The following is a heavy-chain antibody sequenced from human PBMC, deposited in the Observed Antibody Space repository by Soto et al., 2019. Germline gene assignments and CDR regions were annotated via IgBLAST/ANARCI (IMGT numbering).Heavy chain of an antibody. D-gene: IGHD4-17*01. J-gene: IGHJ6*02. V-gene: IGHV3-13*01. Sequence: GGSLRLSCAASGFTFSSYDMHWVRQATGKGLEWVSAIGTAGDTYYPGSVKGRFTISRENAKNSLYLQMNSLRAGDTAVYYCARGYGAYYYYYGMDVWGQGTTVTVS. CDR2: IGTAGDT. CDR1: GFTFSSYD. CDR3: ARGYGAYYYYYGMDV.